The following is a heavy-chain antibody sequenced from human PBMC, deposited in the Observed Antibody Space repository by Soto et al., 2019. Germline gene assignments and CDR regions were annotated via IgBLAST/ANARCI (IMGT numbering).Heavy chain of an antibody. D-gene: IGHD6-19*01. V-gene: IGHV3-53*01. CDR2: IYTSGNS. CDR1: GFTVSSNY. Sequence: PGGSLRLSCAASGFTVSSNYMSWVRQAPGKGLEWVSVIYTSGNSYYADSVKGRFAISSDKSRNTLSLQMNSLRAEDTAVYYCARGPSGWYGAFDIWGQGTMVTVSS. CDR3: ARGPSGWYGAFDI. J-gene: IGHJ3*02.